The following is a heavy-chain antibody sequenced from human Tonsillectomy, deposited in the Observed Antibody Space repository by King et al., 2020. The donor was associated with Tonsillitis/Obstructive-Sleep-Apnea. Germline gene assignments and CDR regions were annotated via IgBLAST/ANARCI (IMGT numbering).Heavy chain of an antibody. D-gene: IGHD3-22*01. Sequence: QLVQSGAEVKKPGASVKVSCKASGYTFTGYYMHWVRQAPGQGLEWMGWINPNSGGTNYAQKFQGRVTMTRDTSISPAYMELSRLRSDDPAVYYCARVAYYYDGSGPFDYWGQGSLVTASS. CDR3: ARVAYYYDGSGPFDY. V-gene: IGHV1-2*02. J-gene: IGHJ4*02. CDR1: GYTFTGYY. CDR2: INPNSGGT.